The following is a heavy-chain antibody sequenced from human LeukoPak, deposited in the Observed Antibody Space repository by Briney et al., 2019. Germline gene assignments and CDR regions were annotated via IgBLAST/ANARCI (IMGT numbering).Heavy chain of an antibody. CDR3: ARDDGGNFNDAFDI. Sequence: GASVKVSCKASGYTFTSYDINWVRQATGQGLEWMGWMNPNSGNTGYAQKFQGRVTITRNTSISTAYMELSSLRSEDTAVYYCARDDGGNFNDAFDIWGQGTMVTVSS. CDR2: MNPNSGNT. V-gene: IGHV1-8*03. J-gene: IGHJ3*02. D-gene: IGHD4-23*01. CDR1: GYTFTSYD.